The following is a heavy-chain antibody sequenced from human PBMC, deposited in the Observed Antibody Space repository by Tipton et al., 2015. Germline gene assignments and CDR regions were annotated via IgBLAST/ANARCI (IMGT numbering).Heavy chain of an antibody. CDR2: INWNSAVI. CDR3: AKDRDIIVAVAHGMDV. D-gene: IGHD2-15*01. Sequence: SLRLSCAASGFAFDDYAMHWVRQVPGKGLEWVSSINWNSAVIGYADSVKGRFTISRDNAKSSLYLQMDSLRAEDTAVYYCAKDRDIIVAVAHGMDVWGQGTTVTVSS. CDR1: GFAFDDYA. V-gene: IGHV3-9*01. J-gene: IGHJ6*02.